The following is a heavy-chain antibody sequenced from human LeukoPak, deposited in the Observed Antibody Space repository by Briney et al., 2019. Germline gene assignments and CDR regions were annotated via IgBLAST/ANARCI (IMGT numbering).Heavy chain of an antibody. V-gene: IGHV3-53*01. CDR3: ASGYYDSSGYSVIDY. J-gene: IGHJ4*02. CDR1: FSISNYY. D-gene: IGHD3-22*01. CDR2: IYSGGNT. Sequence: FSISNYYWGWHRQPPGKGREWVSLIYSGGNTYYADSVKGRFTISRDISKNTLYLQMNSLRAEDTAVYYCASGYYDSSGYSVIDYWGQGTLVTVSS.